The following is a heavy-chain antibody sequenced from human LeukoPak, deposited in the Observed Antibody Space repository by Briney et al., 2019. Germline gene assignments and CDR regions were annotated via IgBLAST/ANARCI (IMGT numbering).Heavy chain of an antibody. Sequence: GGSLRLSCAASGFIFSTYAMLWVRQAPGKGLEYVSSISGNGGYTYYASSVKGRFTISRDNSKNTLFLQTCSQRAEDMAVYYCAAQGTTTGGFDPWGQGTLVTVSS. CDR1: GFIFSTYA. J-gene: IGHJ5*02. CDR2: ISGNGGYT. CDR3: AAQGTTTGGFDP. D-gene: IGHD1/OR15-1a*01. V-gene: IGHV3-64*01.